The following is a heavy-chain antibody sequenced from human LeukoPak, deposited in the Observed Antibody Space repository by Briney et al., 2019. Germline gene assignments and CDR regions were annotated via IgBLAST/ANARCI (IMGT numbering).Heavy chain of an antibody. CDR3: SGYSGYDTGLGFDY. D-gene: IGHD5-12*01. CDR1: GFTVSSNS. V-gene: IGHV3-11*01. Sequence: GGSLRLSCAASGFTVSSNSMSWVRQAPGKGLEWVSYISSSGSTIYYADSVKGRFTISRDNAKNSLYLQMNSLRAEDTAVYYCSGYSGYDTGLGFDYWGQGTLVTVSS. CDR2: ISSSGSTI. J-gene: IGHJ4*02.